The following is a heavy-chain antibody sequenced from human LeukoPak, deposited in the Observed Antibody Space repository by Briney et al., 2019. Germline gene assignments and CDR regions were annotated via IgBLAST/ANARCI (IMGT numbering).Heavy chain of an antibody. CDR2: MNPNSGNT. J-gene: IGHJ6*02. D-gene: IGHD6-13*01. V-gene: IGHV1-8*01. Sequence: EASVKVSCKASGYTFTSYDINWVRQATGQGREWMGWMNPNSGNTGYAQKFQVRVTMTRNTSIRTAYMELSSLRSEDTAVYYCARGGGVRSSWFVIGSNYYYYGMDVWGQGTTVTVSS. CDR1: GYTFTSYD. CDR3: ARGGGVRSSWFVIGSNYYYYGMDV.